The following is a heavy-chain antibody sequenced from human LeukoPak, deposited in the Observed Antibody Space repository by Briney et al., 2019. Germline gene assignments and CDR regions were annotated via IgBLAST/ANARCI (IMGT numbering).Heavy chain of an antibody. CDR2: IYYSGST. CDR3: ARGVVIAPQTFDY. J-gene: IGHJ4*02. D-gene: IGHD2-21*01. CDR1: GGSFSPHY. V-gene: IGHV4-59*11. Sequence: PSETLSLTCTVSGGSFSPHYWIWIRQPPGKGLEWIGYIYYSGSTNYNPSLRSRVTISVDTSKNLFSLRLSSVTAADTAVYYCARGVVIAPQTFDYWGQGTLVTVSS.